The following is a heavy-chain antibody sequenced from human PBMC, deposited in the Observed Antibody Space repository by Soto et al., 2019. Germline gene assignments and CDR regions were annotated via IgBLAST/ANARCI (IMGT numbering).Heavy chain of an antibody. D-gene: IGHD2-15*01. J-gene: IGHJ4*02. V-gene: IGHV3-23*01. CDR2: ISSSRGST. Sequence: EVQLLESGGGLVQPGGSLRLSCAASGFTFSSNAMSWVRQAPGKGLEWVSGISSSRGSTYYADSVKGRFTISRDNSKNLLYLQMNNLRAEDTAVYYCAKAQGGSYFDYWGQGTLVTVSS. CDR1: GFTFSSNA. CDR3: AKAQGGSYFDY.